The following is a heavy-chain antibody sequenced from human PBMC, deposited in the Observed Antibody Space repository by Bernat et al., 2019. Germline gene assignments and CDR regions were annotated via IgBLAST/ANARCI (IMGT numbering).Heavy chain of an antibody. D-gene: IGHD3-22*01. CDR1: GFNFNIYN. CDR3: ASPPAYNSG. J-gene: IGHJ4*02. V-gene: IGHV3-21*05. CDR2: ISTTSSYK. Sequence: EVHLVESGGGLVQPGGSLRLSCAASGFNFNIYNMNWVRQAPGKGLEWVSYISTTSSYKYYADSVKGRFTISRDNAEKSLYLQMNSLRAEDTAVYYCASPPAYNSGWGQGTLVTVSS.